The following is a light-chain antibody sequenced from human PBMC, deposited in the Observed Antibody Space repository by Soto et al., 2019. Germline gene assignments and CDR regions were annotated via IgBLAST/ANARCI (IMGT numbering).Light chain of an antibody. CDR3: QQYYTTPLT. CDR2: WAS. CDR1: QSLLHSNGYNY. V-gene: IGKV2-28*01. Sequence: DIVMTQSPLSLPVTPGEPSSISCRSSQSLLHSNGYNYLDWYLQKPGQPPKLLIYWASTRESGVPDRFSGSGSGTDFTLTISSLQAEDVAVYYCQQYYTTPLTFGGGTKVDIK. J-gene: IGKJ4*01.